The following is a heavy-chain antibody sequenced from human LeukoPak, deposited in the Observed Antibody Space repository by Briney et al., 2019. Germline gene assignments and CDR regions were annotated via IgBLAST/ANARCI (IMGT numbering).Heavy chain of an antibody. Sequence: PSETLSLTCTVSGGSISSYYWSWIRQPAGKGLEWIGRIYTSGSTNYNPSLKSRVTMSVDTSKNQFSLKLSSVTAADAAVYYCARVAVVVVPIGYYYYYYMDVWGKGTTVTISS. CDR3: ARVAVVVVPIGYYYYYYMDV. D-gene: IGHD3-22*01. J-gene: IGHJ6*03. CDR1: GGSISSYY. CDR2: IYTSGST. V-gene: IGHV4-4*07.